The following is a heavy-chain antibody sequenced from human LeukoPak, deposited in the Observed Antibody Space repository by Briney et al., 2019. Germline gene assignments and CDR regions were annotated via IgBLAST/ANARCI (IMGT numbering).Heavy chain of an antibody. CDR3: AKDHQPITGYSSGWSLTFDY. J-gene: IGHJ4*02. Sequence: GGSLRLSCAASGFTFSDHYLDWVRQAPGKGLEWVGRSRSKTNRYTTQYAASVKGRFTISRDDSKNSLYLQMNSLRAEDTAVYYCAKDHQPITGYSSGWSLTFDYWGQGTLVTVSS. V-gene: IGHV3-72*01. D-gene: IGHD6-19*01. CDR2: SRSKTNRYTT. CDR1: GFTFSDHY.